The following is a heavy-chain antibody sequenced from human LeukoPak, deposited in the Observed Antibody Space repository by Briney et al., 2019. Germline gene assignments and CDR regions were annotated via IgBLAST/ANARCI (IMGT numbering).Heavy chain of an antibody. CDR2: ISGRGERT. CDR3: ARDGPYGLDP. Sequence: PGGSLRLSCAASGFTFSTYAMNWVRQAPGNGLEWVSIISGRGERTYYADSVKGRFTISRDNSKNTLYLQMNSLRAEDTAVYYCARDGPYGLDPWGQGTLVTVSS. V-gene: IGHV3-23*01. D-gene: IGHD4-17*01. CDR1: GFTFSTYA. J-gene: IGHJ5*02.